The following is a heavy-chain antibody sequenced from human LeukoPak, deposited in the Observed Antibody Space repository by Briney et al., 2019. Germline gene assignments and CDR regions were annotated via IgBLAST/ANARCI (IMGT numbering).Heavy chain of an antibody. CDR1: GGSISTYY. D-gene: IGHD4-17*01. Sequence: PSETLSLTCTVSGGSISTYYWNWIRQPPGKGLEWIWYTSYSGSTDYNPSLKSRVTISVDTSKNQFSLKLSSVTAADTAVYYCARHRGGYGDSAWGQGTLVTVSS. CDR2: TSYSGST. CDR3: ARHRGGYGDSA. J-gene: IGHJ5*02. V-gene: IGHV4-59*08.